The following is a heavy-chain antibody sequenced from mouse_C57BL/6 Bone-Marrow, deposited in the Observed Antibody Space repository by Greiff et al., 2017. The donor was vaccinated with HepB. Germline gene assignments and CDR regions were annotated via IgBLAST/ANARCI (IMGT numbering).Heavy chain of an antibody. D-gene: IGHD3-2*02. Sequence: VKLMESGAELVRPGASVKLSCKASGYTFTDYYINWVKQRPGQGLEWIARIYPGSGNTYYNEKFKGKATLTAEKSSSTAYMQLSSLTSEDSAVYFCAREGSSGYWGQGTTLTVAS. CDR1: GYTFTDYY. V-gene: IGHV1-76*01. J-gene: IGHJ2*01. CDR3: AREGSSGY. CDR2: IYPGSGNT.